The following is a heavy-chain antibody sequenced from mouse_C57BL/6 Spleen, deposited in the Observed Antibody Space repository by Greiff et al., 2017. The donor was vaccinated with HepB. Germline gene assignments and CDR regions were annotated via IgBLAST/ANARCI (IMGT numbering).Heavy chain of an antibody. Sequence: EVQLQQSGAELVRPGASVKLSCTASGFNIKDDYMHWVKQRPEQGLEWIGWIDPENGDTEYASKFQGKATITADTSSNTAYLQLSILTSEDTAVYYCTSTMSTTDAYWGQGTLVTVSA. CDR2: IDPENGDT. V-gene: IGHV14-4*01. J-gene: IGHJ3*01. D-gene: IGHD2-4*01. CDR3: TSTMSTTDAY. CDR1: GFNIKDDY.